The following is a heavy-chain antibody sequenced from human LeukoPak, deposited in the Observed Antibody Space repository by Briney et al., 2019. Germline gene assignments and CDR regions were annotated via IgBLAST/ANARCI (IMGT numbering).Heavy chain of an antibody. CDR3: AGDSSSSRSAFDI. J-gene: IGHJ3*02. V-gene: IGHV1-69*01. Sequence: SVKVSCKASGGTFSSCAISWVRQAPGQGLEWMGGIIPIFGTANYAQKFQGRVTITADESTSTAYMELSSLRSEDTAVYYCAGDSSSSRSAFDIWGQGTMVTVSS. CDR2: IIPIFGTA. CDR1: GGTFSSCA. D-gene: IGHD6-6*01.